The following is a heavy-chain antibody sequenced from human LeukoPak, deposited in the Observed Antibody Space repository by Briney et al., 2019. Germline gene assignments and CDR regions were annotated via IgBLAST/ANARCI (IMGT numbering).Heavy chain of an antibody. CDR2: ISSSANGI. V-gene: IGHV3-11*04. Sequence: PGGSLRLSCAASGFSFSDYDMSWIRQAPGKGLEWISYISSSANGIYYADSVKGRFTISRDNAKNSLYLQMNSLRAEDTAVYYCAELGITMIGGVWGKGTTVTISS. J-gene: IGHJ6*04. CDR1: GFSFSDYD. CDR3: AELGITMIGGV. D-gene: IGHD3-10*02.